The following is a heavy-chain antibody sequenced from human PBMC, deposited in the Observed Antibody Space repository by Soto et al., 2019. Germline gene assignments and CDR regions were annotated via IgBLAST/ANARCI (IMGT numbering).Heavy chain of an antibody. D-gene: IGHD5-12*01. CDR2: IYCSGST. CDR1: GGSISSSSYY. J-gene: IGHJ6*02. Sequence: SETLSLTCTVSGGSISSSSYYWGWIRQPPGKGLEWIGSIYCSGSTYYNPSLKSRVTISVDTSKNQFSLKLSSVTAADTAVYYCASLRGYSGYDLSYYYYYGMDVWGQGTTVTVS. CDR3: ASLRGYSGYDLSYYYYYGMDV. V-gene: IGHV4-39*01.